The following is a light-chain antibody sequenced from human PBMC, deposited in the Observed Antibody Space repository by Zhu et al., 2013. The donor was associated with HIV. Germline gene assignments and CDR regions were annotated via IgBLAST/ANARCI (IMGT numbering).Light chain of an antibody. J-gene: IGLJ2*01. CDR3: QAWDSGTVV. CDR1: SLRTYS. CDR2: GKD. V-gene: IGLV3-19*01. Sequence: SSELTQEPTLSVALGETVRITCQGDSLRTYSATWYQQKPDQAPIVVIFGKDNRPSGIPSRFSGSNSGNTATLTISGTQTLDEADYYCQAWDSGTVVFGGGTKLTVL.